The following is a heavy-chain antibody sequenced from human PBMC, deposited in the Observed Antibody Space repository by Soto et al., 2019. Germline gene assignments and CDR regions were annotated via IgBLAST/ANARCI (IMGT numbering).Heavy chain of an antibody. Sequence: SETLSLTCTVSGDSISSGGYSWSWIRQPPGKGLEWVGCIDRSGSAYYNPYLQSRVTISVDRSSHQFSLSLTSVTAADTAFYYCARDGAWRGFDVWGQGTTVTVSS. CDR3: ARDGAWRGFDV. D-gene: IGHD1-26*01. CDR2: IDRSGSA. J-gene: IGHJ6*02. V-gene: IGHV4-30-2*01. CDR1: GDSISSGGYS.